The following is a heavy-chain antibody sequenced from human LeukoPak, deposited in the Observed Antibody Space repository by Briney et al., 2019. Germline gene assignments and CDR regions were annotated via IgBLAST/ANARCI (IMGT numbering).Heavy chain of an antibody. CDR3: ARGEVGATPWHCDY. V-gene: IGHV3-30*03. J-gene: IGHJ4*02. CDR1: GFTFSSYG. CDR2: ISYDGTKK. Sequence: QPGGSLRLSCAASGFTFSSYGMHWVRQAPGKGLEWVAVISYDGTKKYYADSVKGRFTISRDNSKNTLYLQMNSLRAENTALYYCARGEVGATPWHCDYWGQGTLVTVSS. D-gene: IGHD1-26*01.